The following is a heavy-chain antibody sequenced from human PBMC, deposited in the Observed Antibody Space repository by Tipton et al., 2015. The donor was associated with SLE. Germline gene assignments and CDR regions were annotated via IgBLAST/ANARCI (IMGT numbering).Heavy chain of an antibody. CDR1: GGSISSGSYY. J-gene: IGHJ3*01. V-gene: IGHV4-61*02. CDR2: IYTSGST. Sequence: TLSLTCTVSGGSISSGSYYWSWIRQPAGKGLEWIGRIYTSGSTNYNPSLNSRVTMSVDTSKNQFSLKLSSVTAADTAVYYCARTEVGGYSHDAFDLWGHGTMVTVSS. CDR3: ARTEVGGYSHDAFDL. D-gene: IGHD6-25*01.